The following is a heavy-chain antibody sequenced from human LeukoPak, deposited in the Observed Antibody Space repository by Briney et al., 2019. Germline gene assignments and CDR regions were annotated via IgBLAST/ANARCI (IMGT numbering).Heavy chain of an antibody. D-gene: IGHD3-22*01. CDR3: ARSITMIVVVRGAFDI. J-gene: IGHJ3*02. Sequence: ASVKVSCKASGYTFTSYGISWVRQAPGQGLEWMAWISAYSGNTEYAENIQGRVTMTTDTSTSTAYMELRSLRSDDTAVYYCARSITMIVVVRGAFDIWGQGTMVTVSS. V-gene: IGHV1-18*01. CDR1: GYTFTSYG. CDR2: ISAYSGNT.